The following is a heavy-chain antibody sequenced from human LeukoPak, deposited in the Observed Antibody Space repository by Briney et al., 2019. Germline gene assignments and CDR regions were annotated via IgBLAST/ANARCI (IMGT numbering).Heavy chain of an antibody. J-gene: IGHJ3*02. V-gene: IGHV3-7*01. D-gene: IGHD3-3*01. Sequence: EAGGSLRLSCAASGFTFSTYWMTWVRQAPGKGLEWVANIKQDGSEKYYVESVKGRFTISRDNAKNSLYLQMNSLRAEDTSVYYCARDAFSRISIFGVVSDAFDIWGQGTMVTVSS. CDR2: IKQDGSEK. CDR3: ARDAFSRISIFGVVSDAFDI. CDR1: GFTFSTYW.